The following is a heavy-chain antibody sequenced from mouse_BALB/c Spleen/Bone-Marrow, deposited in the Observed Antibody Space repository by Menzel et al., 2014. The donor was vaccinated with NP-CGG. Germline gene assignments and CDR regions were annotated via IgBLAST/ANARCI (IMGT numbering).Heavy chain of an antibody. V-gene: IGHV14-3*02. D-gene: IGHD4-1*01. Sequence: EVHLVESGAELVKPGASVKLSCTASGFNIKDTYMHWVKQRPEQGLEWIGRIDPANGNTKYDPKFQGKATITADTSSNTAYLQLSSLTSEDTAVYYCARWEYYAMDYWGHGTSVTVSS. CDR1: GFNIKDTY. J-gene: IGHJ4*01. CDR3: ARWEYYAMDY. CDR2: IDPANGNT.